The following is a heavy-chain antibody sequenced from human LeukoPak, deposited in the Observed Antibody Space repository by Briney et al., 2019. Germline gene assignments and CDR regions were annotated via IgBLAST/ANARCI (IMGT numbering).Heavy chain of an antibody. D-gene: IGHD6-19*01. CDR1: GFTFSSYA. CDR3: AKGASPTLAVAGILERDWFDP. J-gene: IGHJ5*02. CDR2: ISGSGGST. V-gene: IGHV3-23*01. Sequence: PGGSLRLSCAASGFTFSSYAMSWVRQAPGKGLEWVSAISGSGGSTYYADSVKGRFTISRDNSKTTLYLQMNSLRAEDTAVYYCAKGASPTLAVAGILERDWFDPWGQGTLVTVSS.